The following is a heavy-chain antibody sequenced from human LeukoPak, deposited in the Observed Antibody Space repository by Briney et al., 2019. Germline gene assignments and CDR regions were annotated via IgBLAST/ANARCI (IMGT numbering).Heavy chain of an antibody. CDR3: ARDGRGDLTWIQLWSPFDY. V-gene: IGHV3-66*01. J-gene: IGHJ4*02. D-gene: IGHD5-18*01. CDR1: GFTVSSNY. Sequence: PGGSLRLSCAASGFTVSSNYMSWVRQAPGKGREWVSAIYSGGRTPYAASVKGRFTISRDNSKNTLYLQMSSLRAEDTAVYYCARDGRGDLTWIQLWSPFDYWGQGTLVTVSS. CDR2: IYSGGRT.